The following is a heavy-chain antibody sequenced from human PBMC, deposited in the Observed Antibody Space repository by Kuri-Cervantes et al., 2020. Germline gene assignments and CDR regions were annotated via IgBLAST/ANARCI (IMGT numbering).Heavy chain of an antibody. CDR2: ISSTSSTI. V-gene: IGHV3-11*04. J-gene: IGHJ4*02. D-gene: IGHD1-26*01. CDR3: ARGRYSFDY. CDR1: GFPFSDYY. Sequence: LSLTCEVSGFPFSDYYMSWIRQAPGKGLECLSYISSTSSTIYYADSVKGRSTISRDNTKNSLYLQMSSLRAEDTAVYYCARGRYSFDYWGQGSLVTVSS.